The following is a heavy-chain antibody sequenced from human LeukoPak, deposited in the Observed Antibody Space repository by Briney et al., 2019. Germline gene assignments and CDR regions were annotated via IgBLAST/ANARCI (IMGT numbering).Heavy chain of an antibody. CDR1: GYTFTGYY. CDR2: INPNSGGT. J-gene: IGHJ3*02. D-gene: IGHD3-3*01. CDR3: ARDSSFRIGDLEWLFDDAFDI. Sequence: GASVKVSCKASGYTFTGYYMHWVRQAPGQGLEWMGWINPNSGGTNYAQKFQGRVTMTRDTSISTAYMELSRLRSDDTAVYYCARDSSFRIGDLEWLFDDAFDIWGQGTVVTVSS. V-gene: IGHV1-2*02.